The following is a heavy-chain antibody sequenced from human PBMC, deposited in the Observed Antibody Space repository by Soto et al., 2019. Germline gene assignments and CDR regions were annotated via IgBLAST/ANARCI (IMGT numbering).Heavy chain of an antibody. CDR3: AREYCTTTSCYGPDY. CDR2: ISTYNGQT. V-gene: IGHV1-18*01. J-gene: IGHJ4*02. CDR1: GYTLTSYG. Sequence: SVKVSCKASGYTLTSYGISWVRQAPGQGLEWMGWISTYNGQTRSAQKLQGRVTMTTDTSTTTAYMELRGLTSDDTAVYYCAREYCTTTSCYGPDYWGQGSLVTVSS. D-gene: IGHD2-2*01.